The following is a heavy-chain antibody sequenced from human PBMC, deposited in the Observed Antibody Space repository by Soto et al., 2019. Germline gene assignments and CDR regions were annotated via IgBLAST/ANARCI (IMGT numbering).Heavy chain of an antibody. CDR1: GFTFSSYA. J-gene: IGHJ6*02. CDR3: AKDGSSGWVNFLDV. Sequence: EVQLLESGGGLVQPGGSLRLSCAASGFTFSSYAMSWVRQAPGKGLEWVSAISGSGGSTYYADSVKGRFTISRDNSKNTRDLQMNSRRAEDTAVYYCAKDGSSGWVNFLDVWGQGTTVTVSS. CDR2: ISGSGGST. D-gene: IGHD6-19*01. V-gene: IGHV3-23*01.